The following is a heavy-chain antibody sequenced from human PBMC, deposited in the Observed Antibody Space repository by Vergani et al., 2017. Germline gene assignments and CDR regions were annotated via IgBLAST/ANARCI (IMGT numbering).Heavy chain of an antibody. J-gene: IGHJ6*02. CDR2: INPNSGGT. D-gene: IGHD5-12*01. Sequence: VQLVQSGAEVKKPGASVKVSCKASGHTLTCYYMHWVRQAPGQGLEWMGLINPNSGGTNYAQKFQGRVTMTRDTSISTAYIGLSRLRTDDTAVYYCGRDIAQAAWIVDRIRHYYGMAVWGQGTTVTVSS. V-gene: IGHV1-2*02. CDR1: GHTLTCYY. CDR3: GRDIAQAAWIVDRIRHYYGMAV.